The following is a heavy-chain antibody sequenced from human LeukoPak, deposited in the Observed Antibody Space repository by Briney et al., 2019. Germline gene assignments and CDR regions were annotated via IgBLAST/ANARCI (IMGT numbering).Heavy chain of an antibody. CDR3: ARPHYYGSGSYYDFDY. V-gene: IGHV1-69*13. D-gene: IGHD3-10*01. CDR2: IIPIFGTA. J-gene: IGHJ4*02. Sequence: ASVKVSCKASGGTFSSYAISWVRQAPGQGLEWMGGIIPIFGTANYAQKFQGRVTITADESTSTAYMELSSLRSEDTAVYYCARPHYYGSGSYYDFDYWGQGTLVTVSS. CDR1: GGTFSSYA.